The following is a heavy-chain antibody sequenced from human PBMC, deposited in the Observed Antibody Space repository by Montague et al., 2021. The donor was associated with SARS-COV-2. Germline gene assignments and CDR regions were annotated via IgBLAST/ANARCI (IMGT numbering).Heavy chain of an antibody. CDR2: IRTTGHT. Sequence: TLSLTCTVSGASISTGSYYWSWIRPPAGKGLEWIGRIRTTGHTDYNSSLESRVFMSVDTSTNQFSLSLTSVTAADTAVYFCARFGSGTLEFDLWGRGTLVTVSS. CDR3: ARFGSGTLEFDL. J-gene: IGHJ4*02. V-gene: IGHV4-61*02. D-gene: IGHD1-26*01. CDR1: GASISTGSYY.